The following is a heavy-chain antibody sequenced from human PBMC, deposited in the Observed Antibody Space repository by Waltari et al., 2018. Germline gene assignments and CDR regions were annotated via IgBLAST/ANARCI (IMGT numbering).Heavy chain of an antibody. D-gene: IGHD2-15*01. CDR3: ARERDIVVVVAAVYYYYGMDV. V-gene: IGHV3-33*01. CDR2: IWYDGSNK. CDR1: GFTFISYG. J-gene: IGHJ6*02. Sequence: QVQLVESGGGVVQPGRSLRLSCAASGFTFISYGMHWVRKAPGKGLAWVAVIWYDGSNKYYADSVNGRFTISRDNSKNTLYLQMNSLRAEDTAVYYCARERDIVVVVAAVYYYYGMDVWGQGTTVTVSS.